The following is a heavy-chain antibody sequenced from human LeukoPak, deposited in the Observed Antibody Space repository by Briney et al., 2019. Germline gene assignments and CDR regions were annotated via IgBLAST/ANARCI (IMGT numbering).Heavy chain of an antibody. V-gene: IGHV1-2*04. CDR2: INPNSGGT. CDR3: ARETCSSTSCYAGFDY. J-gene: IGHJ4*02. Sequence: ASVKVSCKASGYTFTGYYMHWVRQAPGQGLEWMGWINPNSGGTNYAQKFQGWVTMTRDTSISTAYMELSRLRSDDTAVYYCARETCSSTSCYAGFDYWGQGTLVTVSS. CDR1: GYTFTGYY. D-gene: IGHD2-2*01.